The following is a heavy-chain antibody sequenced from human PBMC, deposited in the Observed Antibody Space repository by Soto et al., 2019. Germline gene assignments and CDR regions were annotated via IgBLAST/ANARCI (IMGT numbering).Heavy chain of an antibody. V-gene: IGHV4-59*12. CDR1: GGSISSYY. D-gene: IGHD3-22*01. Sequence: PSETLSLTCTVSGGSISSYYWSWIRQPPGKGLEWIGYIYYSGSTYYNPSLKSRVTISVDTSKNQFSLKLSSVTAADTAVYYCARDSRSPDYYDSSGPGILLGGLDYWGQGTLVTVSS. J-gene: IGHJ4*02. CDR2: IYYSGST. CDR3: ARDSRSPDYYDSSGPGILLGGLDY.